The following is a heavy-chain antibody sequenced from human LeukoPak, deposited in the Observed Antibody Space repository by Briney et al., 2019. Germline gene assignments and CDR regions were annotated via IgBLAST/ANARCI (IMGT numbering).Heavy chain of an antibody. V-gene: IGHV1-69*13. D-gene: IGHD6-19*01. J-gene: IGHJ4*02. Sequence: SVKVSCKASGGTFSSYAISWVRQAPGQGLEWMGGIIPIVGTAKYAQKIQGRVTITADESTSTAYMELSSLRSENTAVYYCARGGAYSSGWYLGFDYWGQGTLVTVSS. CDR3: ARGGAYSSGWYLGFDY. CDR1: GGTFSSYA. CDR2: IIPIVGTA.